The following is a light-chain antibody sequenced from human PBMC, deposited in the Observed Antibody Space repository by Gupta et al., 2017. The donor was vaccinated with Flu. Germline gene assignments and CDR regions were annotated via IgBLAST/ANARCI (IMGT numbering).Light chain of an antibody. CDR1: HNGNKNI. V-gene: IGKV3-20*01. CDR2: GTS. CDR3: QQECTSLYT. Sequence: PGEDAAPSCWAGHNGNKNILAWYQQKPGRAPRLLISGTSSWDSGIPDRFSGTASGTEFTLTISRLEPEDFAVYYCQQECTSLYTFGQGTKMEIK. J-gene: IGKJ2*01.